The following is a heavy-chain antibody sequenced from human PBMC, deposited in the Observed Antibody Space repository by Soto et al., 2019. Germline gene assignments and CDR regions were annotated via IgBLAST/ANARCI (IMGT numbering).Heavy chain of an antibody. CDR2: ISYDGSNK. D-gene: IGHD2-2*01. CDR1: GFTFSSYA. V-gene: IGHV3-30-3*01. CDR3: ARDLGYCSSTSCYDQNYYYYGMDV. J-gene: IGHJ6*02. Sequence: QVQLVESGGGVVQPGRSLRLSCAASGFTFSSYAMHWVRQAPGKGLEWVAVISYDGSNKYYADSVKGRFTISRDNSKNTLYLQMNSLRAEDTAVYYCARDLGYCSSTSCYDQNYYYYGMDVWGQGTTVTVSS.